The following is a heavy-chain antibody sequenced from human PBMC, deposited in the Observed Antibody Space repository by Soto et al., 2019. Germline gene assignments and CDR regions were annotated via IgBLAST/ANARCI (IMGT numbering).Heavy chain of an antibody. J-gene: IGHJ6*02. CDR2: IYYSGST. CDR3: ARDLGGCSSTSCYYGMDV. V-gene: IGHV4-59*01. D-gene: IGHD2-2*01. Sequence: PSETLSLTXTVSGGSISSYYWSWIRQPPGKGLEWIGYIYYSGSTNYNPSLKSRVTISVDTSKNQFSLKLSSVTAADTAVYYCARDLGGCSSTSCYYGMDVWGQGTTVTVSS. CDR1: GGSISSYY.